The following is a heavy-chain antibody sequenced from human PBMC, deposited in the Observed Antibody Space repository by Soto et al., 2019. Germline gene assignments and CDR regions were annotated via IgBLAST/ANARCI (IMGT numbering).Heavy chain of an antibody. Sequence: TLSLRCTVSGDSRSSGGYYWSWIRQHTGKGLEWIGYIYYSGSTFYNPSLMSRVTISVDTSKNQFSLKLTSMTATDTAVYYCARRSIAAAGWWFDPWGQGTLVTVS. D-gene: IGHD6-13*01. V-gene: IGHV4-31*03. CDR2: IYYSGST. J-gene: IGHJ5*02. CDR3: ARRSIAAAGWWFDP. CDR1: GDSRSSGGYY.